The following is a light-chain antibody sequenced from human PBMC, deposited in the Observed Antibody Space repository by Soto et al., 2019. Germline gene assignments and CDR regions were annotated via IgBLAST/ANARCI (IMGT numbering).Light chain of an antibody. CDR2: EVT. V-gene: IGLV2-14*01. CDR3: ISYTGKSASYV. J-gene: IGLJ1*01. Sequence: QSVLAQPASVSGSPGQSITISCSGTSGDVGAYNYVAWYQQHPGKAPKLIIYEVTNRPSGVSYRFSASKSGKTASLTISGLHSEDAADYYCISYTGKSASYVFGTGTKVTVL. CDR1: SGDVGAYNY.